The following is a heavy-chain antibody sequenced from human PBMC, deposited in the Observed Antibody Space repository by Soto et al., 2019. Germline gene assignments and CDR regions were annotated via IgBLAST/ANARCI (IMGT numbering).Heavy chain of an antibody. V-gene: IGHV3-9*01. Sequence: EVQLVESGVGLVQPGRSLRLSCATSGFTFDYYAMHWARQAPGKGLDWVSGISWNSAFIGYADSVKGRFTISRDNAKGFLYLEMDSLIPDHTAFYYCATGTSTSGCFLHFHHWGQATLFTFAS. CDR2: ISWNSAFI. D-gene: IGHD6-19*01. J-gene: IGHJ1*01. CDR1: GFTFDYYA. CDR3: ATGTSTSGCFLHFHH.